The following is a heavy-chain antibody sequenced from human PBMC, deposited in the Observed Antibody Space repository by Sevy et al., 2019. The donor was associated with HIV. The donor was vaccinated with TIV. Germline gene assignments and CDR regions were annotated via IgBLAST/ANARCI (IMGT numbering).Heavy chain of an antibody. CDR3: ARGVHRVLTFDY. D-gene: IGHD2-21*02. V-gene: IGHV4-34*01. J-gene: IGHJ4*02. CDR1: GGSFSGYY. Sequence: SETLSLTCAVYGGSFSGYYWSWIRQPPGKGLEWIGEINHSGSTNYNPSLKSRVTISVDTSKNQFSLKLSSVTAADTAVYYCARGVHRVLTFDYRGQGTLVTVSS. CDR2: INHSGST.